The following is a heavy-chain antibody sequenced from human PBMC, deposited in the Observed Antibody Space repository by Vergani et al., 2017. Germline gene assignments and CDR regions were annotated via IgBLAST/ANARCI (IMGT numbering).Heavy chain of an antibody. V-gene: IGHV3-48*01. Sequence: EEQLVESGGGLVQPGGSLRLSCAASGFTFSRYSMKWVRQAPGKGLEWVSYISYSISTIYYADSVKGRFTISRDNAKNSLFLQMNSLRAEDTAVYYCARGGDRGWGDHPRYYFGMDLWGQGP. CDR2: ISYSISTI. D-gene: IGHD2-21*01. J-gene: IGHJ6*02. CDR1: GFTFSRYS. CDR3: ARGGDRGWGDHPRYYFGMDL.